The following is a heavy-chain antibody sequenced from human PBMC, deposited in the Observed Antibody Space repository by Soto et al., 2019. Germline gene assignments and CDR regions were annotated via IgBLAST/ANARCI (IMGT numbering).Heavy chain of an antibody. D-gene: IGHD2-2*01. CDR1: EYTFTDYY. CDR3: ATAAYRTSWYDF. CDR2: INPSGGST. V-gene: IGHV1-46*01. J-gene: IGHJ5*01. Sequence: QVQLVQSGAEVKKPGASVKLSCKSSEYTFTDYYIHRVRQAPGQGLEWMGLINPSGGSTSYAQKFQGRVTMTRDTSTSTVYLELSSLRSEDTAVYYCATAAYRTSWYDFWGQGTLVTVSS.